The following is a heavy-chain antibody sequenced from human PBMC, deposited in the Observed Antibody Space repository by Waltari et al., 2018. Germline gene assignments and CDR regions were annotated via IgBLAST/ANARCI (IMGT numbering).Heavy chain of an antibody. CDR3: VTGPRDKWVGRYSGEFFHH. CDR1: GFTFSDHS. J-gene: IGHJ1*01. D-gene: IGHD6-19*01. V-gene: IGHV4-4*02. CDR2: NNLGEIT. Sequence: VQLVESGGGLVQTGGSLRLSCAASGFTFSDHSMNWIRRAPGKGLEWIGENNLGEITYYNPSLESRVTILLDKSKNQFSLHLDSVTAADTAVYYCVTGPRDKWVGRYSGEFFHHWGPGTLVTVSS.